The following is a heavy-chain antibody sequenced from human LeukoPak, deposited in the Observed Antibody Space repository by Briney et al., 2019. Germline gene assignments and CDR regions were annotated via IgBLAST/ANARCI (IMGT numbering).Heavy chain of an antibody. CDR3: ARDGDSSAPVL. J-gene: IGHJ4*02. CDR2: IYSGGST. CDR1: GLTVSSNY. D-gene: IGHD6-6*01. V-gene: IGHV3-53*01. Sequence: GGALRLSCAASGLTVSSNYMSWVRQAPGKGLEWVSVIYSGGSTYYADSVKGRFTISRDNSKNTLFLRMNSLRAEDTAVYYCARDGDSSAPVLWGQGTLVTVSS.